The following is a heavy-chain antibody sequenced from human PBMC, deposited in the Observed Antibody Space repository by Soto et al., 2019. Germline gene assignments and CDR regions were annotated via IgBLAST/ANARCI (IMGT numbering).Heavy chain of an antibody. CDR2: IKQDGSEN. V-gene: IGHV3-7*01. J-gene: IGHJ6*03. CDR1: VFTFSSYW. D-gene: IGHD3-10*01. CDR3: ARASSSYCDSQSYLTCYMDS. Sequence: EVQVVESGGGLVQPGGSLRLSCVASVFTFSSYWMTWVRQAPGKGLEWVADIKQDGSENYYVASVKGRFSISRDNAKNTLYRERNILRDEDTAVYYCARASSSYCDSQSYLTCYMDSWGKGTSFT.